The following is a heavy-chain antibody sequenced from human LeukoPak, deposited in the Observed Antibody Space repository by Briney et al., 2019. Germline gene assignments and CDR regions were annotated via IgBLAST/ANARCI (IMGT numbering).Heavy chain of an antibody. D-gene: IGHD3-9*01. CDR1: GFTFSDYY. J-gene: IGHJ3*02. CDR2: ISSSGSTI. Sequence: GGSLRLSCAASGFTFSDYYMSWIRQAPGKGLEWVSYISSSGSTIYYADSVKGRFTISRDNAKNSLYLQMNSLRAEDTAVYYCARDPASFDRHRGDAFDIWGQGTMVTVSS. CDR3: ARDPASFDRHRGDAFDI. V-gene: IGHV3-11*01.